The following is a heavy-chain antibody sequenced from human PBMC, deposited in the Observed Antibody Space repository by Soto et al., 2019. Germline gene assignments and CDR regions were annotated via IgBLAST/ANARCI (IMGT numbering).Heavy chain of an antibody. V-gene: IGHV3-7*03. CDR2: IKEDGSEK. CDR1: GFTFSSYW. CDR3: ARLAYSGSYFDY. Sequence: AVGSLRLSCAVSGFTFSSYWMSWVRQAPGKGLEWVANIKEDGSEKYYVDSVKGRFTISRDNAKNSLYLQMNSLRAEDTAVYYCARLAYSGSYFDYWGQGTLVTVSS. J-gene: IGHJ4*02. D-gene: IGHD1-26*01.